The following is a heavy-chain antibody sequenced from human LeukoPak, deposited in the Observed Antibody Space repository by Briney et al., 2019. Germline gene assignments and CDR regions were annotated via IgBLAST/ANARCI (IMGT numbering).Heavy chain of an antibody. J-gene: IGHJ6*02. CDR1: GYTFTSYD. D-gene: IGHD3-9*01. Sequence: ASVKVSCTASGYTFTSYDINWVRQATGQGLEWMGWMNPNSGNTGYAQKFQGRVTMTRNTSISTAYMELSSLRSEDTAVYYCARTVYYDILTGYYHYYYGMDVWGQGTTDTVSS. CDR3: ARTVYYDILTGYYHYYYGMDV. CDR2: MNPNSGNT. V-gene: IGHV1-8*01.